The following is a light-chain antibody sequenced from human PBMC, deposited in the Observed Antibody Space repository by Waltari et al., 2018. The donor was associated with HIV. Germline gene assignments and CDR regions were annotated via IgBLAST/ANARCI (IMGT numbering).Light chain of an antibody. CDR1: SSAVGSYNL. Sequence: QSALTQPASVSGSPGQSITISCTGTSSAVGSYNLVSWYQQPPGKAPKLMIYEVSKPPAGVSNRFAGSKSGNTAALTISWLQAEDEADYYCCSYAGSSTYAVFGGGTQLTVL. CDR3: CSYAGSSTYAV. V-gene: IGLV2-23*02. J-gene: IGLJ7*01. CDR2: EVS.